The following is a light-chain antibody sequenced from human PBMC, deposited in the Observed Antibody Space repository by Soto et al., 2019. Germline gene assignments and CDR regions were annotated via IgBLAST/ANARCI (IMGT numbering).Light chain of an antibody. CDR1: QSVSSSY. V-gene: IGKV3-20*01. Sequence: EIVLTQSPGTLSLSPGERATVSCRSSQSVSSSYLAWYQQKPGQAPRLLIYGASSRATGIPDRFSGSGSGTDFTLTISRLEPEDSAVYYCQQYGSSPPTFGQGTKVEIK. CDR3: QQYGSSPPT. CDR2: GAS. J-gene: IGKJ1*01.